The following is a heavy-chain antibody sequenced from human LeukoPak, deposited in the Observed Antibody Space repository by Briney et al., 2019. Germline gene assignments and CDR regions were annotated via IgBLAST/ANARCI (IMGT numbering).Heavy chain of an antibody. V-gene: IGHV3-21*01. D-gene: IGHD3-10*01. CDR3: ARLWFGESPLDY. CDR2: ISSGSSYI. J-gene: IGHJ4*02. Sequence: GGSLRLSCAASGFTFSSYTMNWVRQAPGKGLEWVSIISSGSSYIHYADSVKGRFTISRDNAKNSLYLQMNSLRAEDTAVYYCARLWFGESPLDYWGQGTLVTVSS. CDR1: GFTFSSYT.